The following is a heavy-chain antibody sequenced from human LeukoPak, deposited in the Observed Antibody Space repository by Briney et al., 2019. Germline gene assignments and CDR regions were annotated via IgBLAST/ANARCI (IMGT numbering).Heavy chain of an antibody. CDR1: GFTFSSYS. V-gene: IGHV3-21*01. CDR2: ISTSSSYI. D-gene: IGHD6-19*01. J-gene: IGHJ5*02. CDR3: ARLFTSGWYNWFDP. Sequence: GGSLRLSCAASGFTFSSYSMNWVRQAPGKGLEWVSSISTSSSYIYYADSVKGRFTISRDNANNSLYLQMNSLSAEDTAVYYCARLFTSGWYNWFDPWGQGTLVTVSS.